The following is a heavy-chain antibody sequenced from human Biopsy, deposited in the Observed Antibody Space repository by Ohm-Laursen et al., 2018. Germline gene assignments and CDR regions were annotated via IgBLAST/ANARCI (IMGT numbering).Heavy chain of an antibody. J-gene: IGHJ6*02. V-gene: IGHV4-59*01. CDR1: GGSISSDY. CDR2: IYYSGST. D-gene: IGHD2/OR15-2a*01. Sequence: TLPLTCTVSGGSISSDYWSWIRQTPGKGLEWIGYIYYSGSTNYNPSLKSRVTISVDTSKNQFSLRLNSVTAADTAVYYCARATNSTGWPYYYFYGMDVWGQGITVTVSS. CDR3: ARATNSTGWPYYYFYGMDV.